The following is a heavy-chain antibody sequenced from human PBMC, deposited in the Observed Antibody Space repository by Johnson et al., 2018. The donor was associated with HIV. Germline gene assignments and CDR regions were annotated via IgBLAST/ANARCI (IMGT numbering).Heavy chain of an antibody. CDR1: GFTASTNY. Sequence: EQLVESGGGLIQPGGSLRLSCAVSGFTASTNYMSWVRQAPGKGLEWVSVIYSGGTTDYAESVKGRFTISRDNSKNTLYLQMNSLRADDTAGYYCARDPSRSPGAFDIWGQGTMVTVSS. V-gene: IGHV3-53*01. CDR3: ARDPSRSPGAFDI. J-gene: IGHJ3*02. D-gene: IGHD1-1*01. CDR2: IYSGGTT.